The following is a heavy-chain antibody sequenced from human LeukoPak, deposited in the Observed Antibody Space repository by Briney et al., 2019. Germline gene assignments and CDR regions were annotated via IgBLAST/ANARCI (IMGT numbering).Heavy chain of an antibody. V-gene: IGHV1-2*02. CDR2: INPKSGGT. CDR3: ARQYYYDSSGYTP. D-gene: IGHD3-22*01. Sequence: ASPKSSCKAPGYSFPGYYMHWVRQAPGQGLEWMGWINPKSGGTNYSQKFQGRVTMTRDTSMSTAYMELSRLRSDDTAIYYCARQYYYDSSGYTPWGQGTLVTVSS. J-gene: IGHJ5*02. CDR1: GYSFPGYY.